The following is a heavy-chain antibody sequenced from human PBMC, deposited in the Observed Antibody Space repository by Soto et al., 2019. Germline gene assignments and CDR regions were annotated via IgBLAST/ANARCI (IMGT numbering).Heavy chain of an antibody. V-gene: IGHV3-23*01. CDR3: GRDPNGDYVGAFDF. CDR2: SISSGGGS. J-gene: IGHJ3*01. CDR1: GFTLSNYA. Sequence: EVQVLESGGDLVQPGGSLRLSCEVSGFTLSNYAMTWVRQVPGKGLEWVASISSGGGSSHADSVKGRFTISRDNSKNTAYLQMNSLRDEDTAVYYCGRDPNGDYVGAFDFWGQGTMVAVSS. D-gene: IGHD4-17*01.